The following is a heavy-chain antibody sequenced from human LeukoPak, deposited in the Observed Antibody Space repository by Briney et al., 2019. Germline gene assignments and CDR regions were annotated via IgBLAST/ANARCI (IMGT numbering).Heavy chain of an antibody. Sequence: GGSLRLSCAASGFTFSTYAMSWVRQAPGKGLEWVSAISGSGGSTYYADSVKGRFTISRDNSKNTLYLQMNSLRAEDTAVYYCARPGYCSSTSCLNYFDYWGQGTLVTVSS. D-gene: IGHD2-2*01. CDR3: ARPGYCSSTSCLNYFDY. V-gene: IGHV3-23*01. CDR1: GFTFSTYA. J-gene: IGHJ4*02. CDR2: ISGSGGST.